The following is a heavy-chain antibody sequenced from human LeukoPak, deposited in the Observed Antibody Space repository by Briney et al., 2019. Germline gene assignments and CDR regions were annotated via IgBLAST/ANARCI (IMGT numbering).Heavy chain of an antibody. CDR1: GFTFSSYS. J-gene: IGHJ5*02. CDR3: AREGVSRGT. D-gene: IGHD3-10*01. Sequence: GGSLRLSCAASGFTFSSYSMNWVRQAPGKGLEWVSSISSSSSHIYYADSVKGRFTISRDNAKNSLYLQMNSLRAEDTAVYYCAREGVSRGTWGQGTLVTVSS. V-gene: IGHV3-21*01. CDR2: ISSSSSHI.